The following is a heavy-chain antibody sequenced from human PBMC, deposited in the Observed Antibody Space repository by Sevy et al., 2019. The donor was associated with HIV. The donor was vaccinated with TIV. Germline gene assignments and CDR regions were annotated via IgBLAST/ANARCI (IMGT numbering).Heavy chain of an antibody. V-gene: IGHV4-59*01. CDR1: GGSIRSYY. J-gene: IGHJ3*02. D-gene: IGHD2-2*01. Sequence: SETLSLTCSVSGGSIRSYYWSWIRQPPGKGLEWIGYIYSSGSTNYNPSLKSRVTISVDTSKNHFSLRLSSLTAADTAVYYCARGPLPATQDAFDIWGQGTMVTVSS. CDR2: IYSSGST. CDR3: ARGPLPATQDAFDI.